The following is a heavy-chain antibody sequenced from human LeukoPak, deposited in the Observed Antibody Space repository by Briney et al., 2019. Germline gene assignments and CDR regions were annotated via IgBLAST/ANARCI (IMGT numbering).Heavy chain of an antibody. Sequence: GESLKISCKGSGYTFTNYWIGWVRQMPGKGLEWMGRIDPSDSYTNYSPSFQGHVTISADKSISTAYLQWSSLKASDTAMYYCARHRFLEWSWGQGTLVTVSS. V-gene: IGHV5-10-1*01. CDR2: IDPSDSYT. CDR3: ARHRFLEWS. CDR1: GYTFTNYW. D-gene: IGHD3-3*01. J-gene: IGHJ5*02.